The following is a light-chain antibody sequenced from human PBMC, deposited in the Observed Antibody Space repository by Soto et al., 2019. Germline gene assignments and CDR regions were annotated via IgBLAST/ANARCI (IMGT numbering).Light chain of an antibody. V-gene: IGLV1-44*01. J-gene: IGLJ1*01. CDR1: SSNIGINA. CDR2: SDN. CDR3: ASWEDSVNVFF. Sequence: VLAQSLSAYGSPGQRVTIPCSGSSSNIGINAVNWYQQLPGTAPKLLIYSDNQRPPGVPDRFSGSKAGTSAALAISGLRSEDEADYYCASWEDSVNVFFFGTGTKVTVL.